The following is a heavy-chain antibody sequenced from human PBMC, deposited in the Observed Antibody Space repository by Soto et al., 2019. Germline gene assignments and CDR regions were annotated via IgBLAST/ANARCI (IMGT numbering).Heavy chain of an antibody. V-gene: IGHV4-4*07. CDR1: GGAIISYY. Sequence: PSETLSLTCTVSGGAIISYYVIFIRQSSGKGLEWIVRIDTSGTTNYNPSLKSRVTMSVDASKNHFSLNLSSVTAADTAVYYCARGPRGYVYYHGMDVWGQGTTVTVSS. CDR2: IDTSGTT. J-gene: IGHJ6*02. CDR3: ARGPRGYVYYHGMDV. D-gene: IGHD3-10*01.